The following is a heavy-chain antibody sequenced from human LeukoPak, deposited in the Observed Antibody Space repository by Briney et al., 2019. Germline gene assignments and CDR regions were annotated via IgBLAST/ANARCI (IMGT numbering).Heavy chain of an antibody. CDR3: ARGPSVNYYDFWSGFLYYMDV. CDR2: IYYSGNT. J-gene: IGHJ6*03. D-gene: IGHD3-3*01. V-gene: IGHV4-39*07. CDR1: GVSISSSNSY. Sequence: SETLSLTCTVSGVSISSSNSYWGWIRQPPGKGLEWIGSIYYSGNTNYNPSLKSRVTISVDTSKNQFSLKLSSVTAADTAVYYCARGPSVNYYDFWSGFLYYMDVWGKGTTVTVSS.